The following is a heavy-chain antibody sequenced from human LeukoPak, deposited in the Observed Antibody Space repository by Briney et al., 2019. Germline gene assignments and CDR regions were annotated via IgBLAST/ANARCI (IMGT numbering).Heavy chain of an antibody. V-gene: IGHV3-30-3*01. J-gene: IGHJ6*01. CDR2: ISYDGSTK. CDR1: GFTVSSYA. Sequence: GGSLRLSCAASGFTVSSYAMHWVRQAPGKGLEWVAVISYDGSTKYSAYSEKGRFTISRDNSKNTLYLQMNSLRAEDTAVYYCARDLGGGNGSGSYYYIWSHDYYYYYGMDVWGQETRVTVS. D-gene: IGHD3-10*01. CDR3: ARDLGGGNGSGSYYYIWSHDYYYYYGMDV.